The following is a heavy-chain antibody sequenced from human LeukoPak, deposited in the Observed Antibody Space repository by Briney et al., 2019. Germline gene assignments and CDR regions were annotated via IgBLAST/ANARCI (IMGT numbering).Heavy chain of an antibody. D-gene: IGHD3-10*01. J-gene: IGHJ4*02. Sequence: HSGGSLRLSCVAPGFPFKGYWMTWVRQSPGKGLDWVANIKPDGSETNYLDSVKGRFTISRDNARDSLFLEMNNLRVDDTAVYYCARDGGELWPLDEWGQGILVTVSS. CDR1: GFPFKGYW. CDR2: IKPDGSET. V-gene: IGHV3-7*01. CDR3: ARDGGELWPLDE.